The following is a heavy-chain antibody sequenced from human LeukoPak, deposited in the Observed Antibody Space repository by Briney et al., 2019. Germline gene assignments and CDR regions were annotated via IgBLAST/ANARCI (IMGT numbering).Heavy chain of an antibody. V-gene: IGHV4-34*01. Sequence: SETLSLTCAVYGGSFSGYYWSWIRQPPGKGLEWIGEINHSGSTNYNPSLKSRVTISVDTSKNQFSLKLSSVTAADTAVYYCASSGWRSPAALWGQGTLVTVSS. D-gene: IGHD6-19*01. CDR1: GGSFSGYY. J-gene: IGHJ4*02. CDR2: INHSGST. CDR3: ASSGWRSPAAL.